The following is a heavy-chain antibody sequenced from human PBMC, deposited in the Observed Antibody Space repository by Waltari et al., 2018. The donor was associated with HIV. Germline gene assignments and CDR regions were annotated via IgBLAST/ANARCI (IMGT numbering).Heavy chain of an antibody. CDR1: GFTFSSFG. Sequence: VQLVESGGGVVQPGGSLRLSCAASGFTFSSFGIHWFRQAPGSGLQWVAGIWYDGGDKFYAESVKGRFSISRDNSRNTVFLQMNRLRVEDTALYYCARDKAPYSTSSAVDYWGQGTLVTVSS. J-gene: IGHJ4*02. CDR3: ARDKAPYSTSSAVDY. CDR2: IWYDGGDK. D-gene: IGHD6-6*01. V-gene: IGHV3-33*01.